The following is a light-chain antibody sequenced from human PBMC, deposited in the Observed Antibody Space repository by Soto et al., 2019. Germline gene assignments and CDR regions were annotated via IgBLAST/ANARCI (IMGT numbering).Light chain of an antibody. Sequence: QSVRTQPRSASGTPGQRVTISCSGSSSNIGSNTVNWYQQLPGTAPKLLIYNNNQRPSGVPDRFSGSKSGTSASLAISGLQSEDEADYYCAAWDDSLNAHYVFGTGTKVTVL. CDR2: NNN. CDR1: SSNIGSNT. V-gene: IGLV1-44*01. CDR3: AAWDDSLNAHYV. J-gene: IGLJ1*01.